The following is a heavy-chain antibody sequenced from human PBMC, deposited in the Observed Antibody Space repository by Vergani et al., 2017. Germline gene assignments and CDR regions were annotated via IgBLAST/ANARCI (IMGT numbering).Heavy chain of an antibody. CDR3: AGPQGTSAYYNGGFYY. Sequence: VHLLESGGGLIQPGGSLRISCAASGFTFSSYGMHWVRQAPGKGLEWVAVIWYNGSNKYYADSVKGRFTISRDNSKNTLYLQMNSLRAEDTAIYYCAGPQGTSAYYNGGFYYWGQGILVTVSS. J-gene: IGHJ4*01. D-gene: IGHD3-22*01. V-gene: IGHV3-33*01. CDR2: IWYNGSNK. CDR1: GFTFSSYG.